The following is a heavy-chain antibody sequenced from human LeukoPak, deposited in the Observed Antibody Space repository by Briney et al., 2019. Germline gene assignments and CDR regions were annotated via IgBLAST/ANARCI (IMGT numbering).Heavy chain of an antibody. V-gene: IGHV7-4-1*02. D-gene: IGHD3-3*01. CDR3: ARDLTAVYYDFWSGYLESAFDI. Sequence: ASVKVSCKASGYTFTSYAMNWVRQAPGQGLEWRGWINTNTGNPTYAQGFTGRVVFSLDTSVSTAYLPISSLTAQDTAVYYCARDLTAVYYDFWSGYLESAFDIWGQGTMVTVSS. CDR2: INTNTGNP. J-gene: IGHJ3*02. CDR1: GYTFTSYA.